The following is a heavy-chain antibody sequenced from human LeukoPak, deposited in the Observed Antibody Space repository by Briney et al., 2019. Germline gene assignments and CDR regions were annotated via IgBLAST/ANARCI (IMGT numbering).Heavy chain of an antibody. CDR3: AIPLGRYYYGSGSFSDAFDI. D-gene: IGHD3-10*01. Sequence: ASVKVSCKASGYTFTSYGISWVRQAPGQGLEWMGWINPNSGGTNYAQKFQGWVTMTRDTSISTAYMELSRLRSDDTAVYYCAIPLGRYYYGSGSFSDAFDIWGRGTMVTVSS. CDR2: INPNSGGT. CDR1: GYTFTSYG. V-gene: IGHV1-2*04. J-gene: IGHJ3*02.